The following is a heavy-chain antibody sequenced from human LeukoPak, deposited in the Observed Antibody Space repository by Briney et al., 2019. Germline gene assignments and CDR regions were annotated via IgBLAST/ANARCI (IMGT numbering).Heavy chain of an antibody. V-gene: IGHV1-2*02. CDR1: GYSFTDYY. Sequence: ASVKVSCTTSGYSFTDYYIHWVRQAPGQGLEWMGWISPKTGGTKDVQRFEDRVTMTRDTSINTVYMELNRVTSDDTAFYYCAREAPYEPGIKLDSWGQGTLVTVSS. D-gene: IGHD1-14*01. CDR3: AREAPYEPGIKLDS. CDR2: ISPKTGGT. J-gene: IGHJ5*02.